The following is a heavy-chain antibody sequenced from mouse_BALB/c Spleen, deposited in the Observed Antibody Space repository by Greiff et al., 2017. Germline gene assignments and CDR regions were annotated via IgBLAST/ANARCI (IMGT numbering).Heavy chain of an antibody. J-gene: IGHJ3*01. CDR3: AREGDGYPFAY. CDR1: GFTFSSYY. CDR2: INSNGGST. V-gene: IGHV5-6-2*01. D-gene: IGHD2-3*01. Sequence: EVQVVESGGGLVKLGGSLKLSCAASGFTFSSYYMSWVRQTPEKRLELVAAINSNGGSTYYPDTVKGRFTISRDNAKNTLYLQMSSLKSEDTALYYCAREGDGYPFAYWGQGTLVTVSA.